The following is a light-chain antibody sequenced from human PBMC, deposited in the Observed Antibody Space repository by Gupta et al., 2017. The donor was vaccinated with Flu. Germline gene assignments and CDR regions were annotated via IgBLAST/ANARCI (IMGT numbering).Light chain of an antibody. CDR2: EGS. V-gene: IGLV2-23*01. CDR1: SSDVGSYNL. Sequence: QSALTQPASVSGSPGQSITISCTGTSSDVGSYNLVSWYQQHPGKAPKLMIYEGSKRPSGVSNRSSGSQSGNKASLTISGLQAEDEADYYCCSYAGSGLYGFGTGTKVTVL. J-gene: IGLJ1*01. CDR3: CSYAGSGLYG.